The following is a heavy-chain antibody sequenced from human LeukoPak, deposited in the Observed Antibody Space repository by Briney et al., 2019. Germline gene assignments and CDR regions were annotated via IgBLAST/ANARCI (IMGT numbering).Heavy chain of an antibody. D-gene: IGHD3-10*01. CDR3: ARVLSGRGSLYSYYYYMDV. V-gene: IGHV3-23*01. Sequence: GGSLRLSCTVSGFTVSSNSMSWVRQAPGKGLEWVSAISGSGGSTYYADSVKGRFTISRDNSKNTLYLQMNSLRAEDTAVYYCARVLSGRGSLYSYYYYMDVWGKGTTVTISS. CDR1: GFTVSSNS. J-gene: IGHJ6*03. CDR2: ISGSGGST.